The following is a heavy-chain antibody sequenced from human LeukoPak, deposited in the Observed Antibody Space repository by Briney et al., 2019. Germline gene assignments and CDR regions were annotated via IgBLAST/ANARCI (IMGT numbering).Heavy chain of an antibody. CDR1: GYTFTGYY. J-gene: IGHJ3*02. V-gene: IGHV1-2*04. CDR2: INPDSGGT. D-gene: IGHD1-14*01. Sequence: ASVKVSCRASGYTFTGYYMSWVRQAPGQGLEWMGWINPDSGGTHYAQNFQGWVTMTRDTSISTACMELSRLRSDDTAVYYCARGTLTAPRSAFDIWGQETMVTVSS. CDR3: ARGTLTAPRSAFDI.